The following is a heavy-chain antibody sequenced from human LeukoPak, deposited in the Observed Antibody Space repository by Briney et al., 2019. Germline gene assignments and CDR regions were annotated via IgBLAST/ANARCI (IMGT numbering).Heavy chain of an antibody. CDR1: GYIFTNHY. CDR3: ARDPLGYEGPFDI. V-gene: IGHV1-46*01. D-gene: IGHD3-16*01. J-gene: IGHJ3*02. CDR2: INPSGSST. Sequence: ASVKVSCKASGYIFTNHYMHWVRQAPGQGLEWMGLINPSGSSTLYAQKFQGRVTITADKSTSTAYMELSSLRSDDTAVYYCARDPLGYEGPFDIWGQGTMVTISS.